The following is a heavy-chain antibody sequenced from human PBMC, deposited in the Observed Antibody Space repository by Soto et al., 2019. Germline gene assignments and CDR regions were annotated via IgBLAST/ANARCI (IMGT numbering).Heavy chain of an antibody. Sequence: QVQLQESGPGLVKPSQTLSLTCTVSGGSISSGGYYWSWIRQHPGKGLEWIGYIYYSGSTYYNPSRKCXXTXSXXTSKNQFSLTLSSVTAADTAVYYCARYLSSRTPDYWGQGTLVTVSS. D-gene: IGHD6-13*01. CDR2: IYYSGST. CDR1: GGSISSGGYY. CDR3: ARYLSSRTPDY. J-gene: IGHJ4*02. V-gene: IGHV4-31*03.